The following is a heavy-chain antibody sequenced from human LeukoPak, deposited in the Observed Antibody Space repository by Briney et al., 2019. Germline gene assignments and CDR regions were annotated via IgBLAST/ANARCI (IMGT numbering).Heavy chain of an antibody. CDR1: GFTFDDYA. CDR3: AKGSSSGWYYFDY. D-gene: IGHD6-19*01. V-gene: IGHV3-9*01. Sequence: PGGSLRLSCAASGFTFDDYAMHWVRHAPGKGLEWVSGISWNSGSIGYADSVKGRFTISRDNAKNSLYLQMNSLRAEDTALYYCAKGSSSGWYYFDYWGQGTLVTVSS. J-gene: IGHJ4*02. CDR2: ISWNSGSI.